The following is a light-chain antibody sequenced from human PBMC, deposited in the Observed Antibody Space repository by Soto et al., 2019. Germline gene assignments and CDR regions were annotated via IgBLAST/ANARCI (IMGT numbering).Light chain of an antibody. Sequence: QAVLTQPASVSGSPGQSIAIPCTGTSGDVGAYDYVSWYQHHPDKAPKLMIYEVSNRPSGVSDRFSGSKSVYTATLTISGLQAEDEADYYCASHTTSDTRVFGTGTKVTVL. CDR1: SGDVGAYDY. CDR3: ASHTTSDTRV. J-gene: IGLJ1*01. V-gene: IGLV2-14*01. CDR2: EVS.